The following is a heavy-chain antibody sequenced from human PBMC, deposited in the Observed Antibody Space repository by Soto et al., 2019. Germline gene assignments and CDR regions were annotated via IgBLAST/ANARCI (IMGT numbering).Heavy chain of an antibody. V-gene: IGHV4-39*01. J-gene: IGHJ5*02. D-gene: IGHD3-3*01. CDR2: IYYSGST. CDR1: GGSIGSSSYY. Sequence: SETLSLTCTVSGGSIGSSSYYWGWIRQPPGKGLEWIGSIYYSGSTYYNPSLKSRVTISVDTSKNQFSLKLSSVTAADTAVYYCARVDFWSGYPPSDDNWFDPWGQGTLVTVSS. CDR3: ARVDFWSGYPPSDDNWFDP.